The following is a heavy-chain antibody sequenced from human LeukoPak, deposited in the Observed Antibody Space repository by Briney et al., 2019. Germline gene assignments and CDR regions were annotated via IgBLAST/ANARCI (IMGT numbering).Heavy chain of an antibody. D-gene: IGHD3-22*01. Sequence: LRLSCAASGFTFSNYEMNWVRQAPGKGLEWIWSIYYSGSTYYNPSLKSRVTISVDTSKNQFSLKLSSVTAADTAVYYCARHGQDSSGYYYTIGYWGQGTLVTVSS. CDR2: IYYSGST. CDR3: ARHGQDSSGYYYTIGY. CDR1: GFTFSNYE. V-gene: IGHV4-39*01. J-gene: IGHJ4*02.